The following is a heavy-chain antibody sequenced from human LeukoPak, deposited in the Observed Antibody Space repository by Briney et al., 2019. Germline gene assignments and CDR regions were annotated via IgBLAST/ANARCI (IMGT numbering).Heavy chain of an antibody. CDR3: ARGQAALWFGEL. J-gene: IGHJ4*02. CDR2: IYYSGDT. D-gene: IGHD3-10*01. CDR1: SVSTYNNY. Sequence: PSETLSLTCTVSSVSTYNNYWSWTRQPPGKGLEWIGFIYYSGDTNYNPSLKSRVTISLDTSKNQLSLKLSSVTTADTAVYYCARGQAALWFGELWGQGTLVTVSS. V-gene: IGHV4-59*01.